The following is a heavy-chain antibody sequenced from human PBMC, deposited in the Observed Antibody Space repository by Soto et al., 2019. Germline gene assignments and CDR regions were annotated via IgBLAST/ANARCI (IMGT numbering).Heavy chain of an antibody. J-gene: IGHJ4*02. CDR1: GSSVSSWNW. V-gene: IGHV4-28*05. CDR2: IYYSGNI. D-gene: IGHD2-2*02. CDR3: ATIAEIPGPVDY. Sequence: QVQLQESGPGLVKPSDTLSLTCAVSGSSVSSWNWWGWIRQPPAKGLEWIGHIYYSGNISHSSPLPRTXXIXAXXPNNQFSQKLRSVTAEDTAVDYCATIAEIPGPVDYWGQGTLVTVSS.